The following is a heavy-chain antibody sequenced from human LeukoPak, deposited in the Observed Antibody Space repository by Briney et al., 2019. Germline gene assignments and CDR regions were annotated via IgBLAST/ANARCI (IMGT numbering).Heavy chain of an antibody. CDR2: ISGSGDNT. CDR1: GFTVSSNY. Sequence: PGGSLRLSCAASGFTVSSNYMSWVRQAPGKGLEWVSAISGSGDNTYYADSVKGRFTISRDNAKNSLYLQMNSLRAEDTAVYYCIPLRFLEWLLFSWGQGTLVTVSS. CDR3: IPLRFLEWLLFS. J-gene: IGHJ5*02. D-gene: IGHD3-3*01. V-gene: IGHV3-21*01.